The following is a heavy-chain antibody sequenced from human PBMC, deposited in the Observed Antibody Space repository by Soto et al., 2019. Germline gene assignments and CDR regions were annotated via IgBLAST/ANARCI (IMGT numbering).Heavy chain of an antibody. J-gene: IGHJ6*02. CDR1: GGSISSYY. V-gene: IGHV4-4*07. D-gene: IGHD3-3*01. CDR3: ARGYAIFGVVICHYYYGMDV. Sequence: TLSLTCTVSGGSISSYYWSWIRQPAGQGLEWIRRIYTSGSTNYNPSLKSRVTISVDTSKNQFSLKLSSVTAADTAVYYCARGYAIFGVVICHYYYGMDVWGQGTTVTVSS. CDR2: IYTSGST.